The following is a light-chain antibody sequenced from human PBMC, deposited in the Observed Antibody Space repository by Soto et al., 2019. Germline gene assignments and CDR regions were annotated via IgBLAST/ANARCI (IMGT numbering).Light chain of an antibody. J-gene: IGLJ3*02. CDR3: QSYDSSLSGWV. Sequence: QSVLTQPPSVSGAPGQRVTISCTGSSSNIGAGYDVHWYQQLPGTAPKLLIYGNSNRPSGVPDRFSGFKSCTSASLAITGLQAEDEADYYCQSYDSSLSGWVFGGGTKLTVL. CDR1: SSNIGAGYD. CDR2: GNS. V-gene: IGLV1-40*01.